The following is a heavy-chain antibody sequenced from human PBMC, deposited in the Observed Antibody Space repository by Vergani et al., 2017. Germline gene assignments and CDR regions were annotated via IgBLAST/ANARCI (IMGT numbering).Heavy chain of an antibody. V-gene: IGHV3-21*01. J-gene: IGHJ4*02. CDR1: GFTFSSYW. CDR3: ARDRGSGSYRFDY. D-gene: IGHD1-26*01. CDR2: ISSSSSYI. Sequence: EVQLVESGGGLVQPGGSLRLSCAASGFTFSSYWMSWVRQAPGKGLEWVSSISSSSSYIYYADSVKGRFTISRDNAKNSLYLQMNSLRAEDTAVYYCARDRGSGSYRFDYWGQGTLVTVSS.